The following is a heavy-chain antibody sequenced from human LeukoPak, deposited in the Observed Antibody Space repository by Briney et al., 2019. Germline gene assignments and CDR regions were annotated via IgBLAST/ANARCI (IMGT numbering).Heavy chain of an antibody. J-gene: IGHJ4*02. CDR3: ANSESSRYSSGWYED. V-gene: IGHV1-69*13. D-gene: IGHD6-19*01. Sequence: GASVKVSCKASGGTFSSYAISWVRQAPGQGLEWMGGIIPIFGTANYAQKFQGRVTITADESTSTAYMELSSLRSEDTAVYYCANSESSRYSSGWYEDWGQGTLATVSS. CDR1: GGTFSSYA. CDR2: IIPIFGTA.